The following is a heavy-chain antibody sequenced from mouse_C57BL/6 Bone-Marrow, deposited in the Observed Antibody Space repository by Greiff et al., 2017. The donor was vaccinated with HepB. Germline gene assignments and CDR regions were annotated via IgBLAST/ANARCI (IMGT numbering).Heavy chain of an antibody. CDR3: AREDKYGSSYGWFAY. Sequence: VQLQQSGPGLVKPSQSLSLTCSVTGYSITSGYYWNWIRQFPGNKLEWMGYISYDGSNNYNPSLKNRISITRDTSKNQFFLKLNSVTTEDTATYYCAREDKYGSSYGWFAYWGQGTLVTVSA. J-gene: IGHJ3*01. V-gene: IGHV3-6*01. CDR1: GYSITSGYY. CDR2: ISYDGSN. D-gene: IGHD1-1*01.